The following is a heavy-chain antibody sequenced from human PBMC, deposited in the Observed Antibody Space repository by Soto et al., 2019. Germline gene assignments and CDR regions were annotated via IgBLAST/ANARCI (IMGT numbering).Heavy chain of an antibody. Sequence: QVQLVQSGAEVKNPGASVKVSCKASGYRFTSYGIGWVRQAPGQGLEWMGWINAYNGNTNYAQNIQGRVTLTTDTPTRTAYMELRSMRSNDTAVYYCAMVDVYVTPSPQDVWGQGTTVTVSS. V-gene: IGHV1-18*01. CDR1: GYRFTSYG. D-gene: IGHD3-16*01. J-gene: IGHJ6*02. CDR3: AMVDVYVTPSPQDV. CDR2: INAYNGNT.